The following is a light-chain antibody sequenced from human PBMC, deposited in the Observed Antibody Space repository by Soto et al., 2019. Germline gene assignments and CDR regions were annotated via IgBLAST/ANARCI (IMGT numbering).Light chain of an antibody. CDR2: LGS. CDR3: AQGLATPFT. Sequence: DVVVTQSPLSLPVTLGQPASISCRSSRNLLHSNGYYYLDWYLQKPGQSPQLLIYLGSNRASGVPDRFSGSGSGTDFTLTISRVEAEDVGVYFCAQGLATPFTFGGGTKVDI. CDR1: RNLLHSNGYYY. V-gene: IGKV2-28*01. J-gene: IGKJ4*01.